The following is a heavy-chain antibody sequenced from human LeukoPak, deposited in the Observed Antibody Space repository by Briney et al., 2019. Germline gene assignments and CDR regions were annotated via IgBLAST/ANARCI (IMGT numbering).Heavy chain of an antibody. Sequence: SETLSLTGTVSGGAISTYYWSWVRQPPGKGLEWIGYIHFSGNTNYNPSLKSRVTLSVDTSKNQFSLELSSVTAADTAVYYCARYRTAWYYFDYWGQGTLVTVSS. D-gene: IGHD2-15*01. J-gene: IGHJ4*02. CDR2: IHFSGNT. V-gene: IGHV4-59*01. CDR3: ARYRTAWYYFDY. CDR1: GGAISTYY.